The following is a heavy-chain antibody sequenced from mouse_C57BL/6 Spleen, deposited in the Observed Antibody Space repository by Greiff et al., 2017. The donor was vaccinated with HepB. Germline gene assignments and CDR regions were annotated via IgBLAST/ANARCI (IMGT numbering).Heavy chain of an antibody. Sequence: EVQLQESGAELVKPGASVKLSCTASGFNIKDYYMHWVKQRPEQGLEWIGSIDPDDGETKYAPKFQGKATITVDTSSNTAYRQLSSLTSEDAAVYYGDSTAQAPDYWGQGTTLTVSS. CDR2: IDPDDGET. D-gene: IGHD3-2*02. J-gene: IGHJ2*01. CDR1: GFNIKDYY. V-gene: IGHV14-2*01. CDR3: DSTAQAPDY.